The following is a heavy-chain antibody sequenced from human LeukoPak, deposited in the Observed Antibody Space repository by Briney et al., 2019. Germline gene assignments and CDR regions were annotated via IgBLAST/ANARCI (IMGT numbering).Heavy chain of an antibody. CDR1: GGSISSSSYY. CDR2: IYYSGST. Sequence: SETLSLTCTVSGGSISSSSYYWGWIRQPPGKGLEWIGSIYYSGSTYYNPSLKSRVTISVDTSKNQFSLELSSVTAADTAVYYCARHVFRVITFDCWGQGTLVTVSS. D-gene: IGHD3-10*01. CDR3: ARHVFRVITFDC. J-gene: IGHJ4*02. V-gene: IGHV4-39*01.